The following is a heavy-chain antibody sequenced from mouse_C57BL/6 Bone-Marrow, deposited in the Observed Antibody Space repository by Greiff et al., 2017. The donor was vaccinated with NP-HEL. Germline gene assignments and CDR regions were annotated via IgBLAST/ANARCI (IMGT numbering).Heavy chain of an antibody. CDR3: TTILRGFAY. CDR1: GFNIKDDY. D-gene: IGHD1-1*01. Sequence: EVKLQESGAELVRPGASVKLSCTASGFNIKDDYMHWVKQRPEQGLEWIGWIDPENGDTEYASKFQGKATITADTSSNTAYLQLSSLTSEDTAVYYCTTILRGFAYWGQGTLVTVSA. CDR2: IDPENGDT. J-gene: IGHJ3*01. V-gene: IGHV14-4*01.